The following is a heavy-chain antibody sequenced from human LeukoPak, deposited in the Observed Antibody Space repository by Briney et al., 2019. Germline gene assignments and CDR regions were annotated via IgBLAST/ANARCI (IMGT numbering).Heavy chain of an antibody. V-gene: IGHV4-59*01. CDR1: GGSISSYY. Sequence: SETLSLTCTVSGGSISSYYWSWIRQPPGKGLEWIGYIYYSGSTNYNPSLKSRVTISVDTSKNQFSLKLSSVTAADTAVYYCARDSRGSYLGYWDQGTLVTVSS. J-gene: IGHJ4*02. D-gene: IGHD1-26*01. CDR3: ARDSRGSYLGY. CDR2: IYYSGST.